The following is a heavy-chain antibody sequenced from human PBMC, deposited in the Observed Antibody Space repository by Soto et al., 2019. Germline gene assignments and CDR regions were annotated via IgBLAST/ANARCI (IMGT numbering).Heavy chain of an antibody. J-gene: IGHJ6*02. V-gene: IGHV1-69*01. D-gene: IGHD5-12*01. Sequence: QVQLVQSGAEVKKPGSSVKVSCKASGGTFSSYAISWVRQSPGQGLEWMGGIIPIFGTANYAQKFQGRVTITADESTSTAYMELSSLRSEDTAVYYCANAFFYVDIVATTPASLDCYGMDVWGQGTTVTVSS. CDR3: ANAFFYVDIVATTPASLDCYGMDV. CDR1: GGTFSSYA. CDR2: IIPIFGTA.